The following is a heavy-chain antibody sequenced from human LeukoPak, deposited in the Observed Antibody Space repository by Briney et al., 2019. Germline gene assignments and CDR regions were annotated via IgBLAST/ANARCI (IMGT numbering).Heavy chain of an antibody. CDR3: ARKSYGYLGY. Sequence: PSETLSLTCAVSGGSISSNSWWSWVRQPPGKGLEWIGEIFHGGSTNYNPSLKSRVTISVDKSKKQFSLKLSSVTAADTAMYNCARKSYGYLGYWGQGTLVTVSS. CDR1: GGSISSNSW. V-gene: IGHV4-4*02. CDR2: IFHGGST. D-gene: IGHD5-18*01. J-gene: IGHJ4*02.